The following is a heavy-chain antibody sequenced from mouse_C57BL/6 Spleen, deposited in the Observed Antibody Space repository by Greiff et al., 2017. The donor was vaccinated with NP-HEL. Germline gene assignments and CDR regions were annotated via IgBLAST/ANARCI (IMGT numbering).Heavy chain of an antibody. Sequence: EVKLVESGGDLVKPGGSLKLSCAASGFTFSSYGMSWVRQTPDKRLEWVATISSGGSYTYYPDSVKGRFTISRDNAKNTLYLQMSSLKSEDTAMYYCARHVPSTAWYFDVWGTGTTVTVSS. CDR2: ISSGGSYT. CDR1: GFTFSSYG. V-gene: IGHV5-6*02. CDR3: ARHVPSTAWYFDV. D-gene: IGHD2-1*01. J-gene: IGHJ1*03.